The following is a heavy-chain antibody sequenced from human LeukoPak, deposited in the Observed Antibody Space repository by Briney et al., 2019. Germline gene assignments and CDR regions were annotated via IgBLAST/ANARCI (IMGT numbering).Heavy chain of an antibody. CDR3: ARDARRQYSSSWFDAFDI. CDR2: ISAYNGNT. V-gene: IGHV1-18*01. CDR1: GYTFRSFG. Sequence: ASVKVSCKASGYTFRSFGISWVRQAPGQGLEWMGWISAYNGNTNYAQKIQGRVTMATDTSTSTAYMELRSLRSDDTAVYYCARDARRQYSSSWFDAFDIWGQGTMVTVSS. J-gene: IGHJ3*02. D-gene: IGHD6-6*01.